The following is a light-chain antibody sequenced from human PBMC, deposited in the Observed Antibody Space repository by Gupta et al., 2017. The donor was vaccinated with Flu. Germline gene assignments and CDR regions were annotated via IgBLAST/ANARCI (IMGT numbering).Light chain of an antibody. J-gene: IGLJ1*01. CDR3: SSYTSGSTFYV. Sequence: QSALTQPASVSGSPGQSITISCTGTSSDVGRSDYVSWYQQHPDKAPKLIIYDVTNRPSGVSSRFSGSKSGNTVSLTISGLQAEDETDYYCSSYTSGSTFYVFGTGTKVTVL. CDR1: SSDVGRSDY. V-gene: IGLV2-14*01. CDR2: DVT.